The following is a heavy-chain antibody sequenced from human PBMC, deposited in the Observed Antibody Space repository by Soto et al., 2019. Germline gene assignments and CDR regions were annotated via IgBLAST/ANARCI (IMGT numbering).Heavy chain of an antibody. Sequence: PGGSLRLSCAASGFTFSSYGMHWVRQAPGKGLEWVAVISYDGSNKYYADSVKGRFTISRDNSKNTLYLQMNSLRAEDTAVYYCAKDSLLVGYYDFWSGYPKKSNFDYWGQGTLVTVSS. D-gene: IGHD3-3*01. V-gene: IGHV3-30*18. J-gene: IGHJ4*02. CDR1: GFTFSSYG. CDR2: ISYDGSNK. CDR3: AKDSLLVGYYDFWSGYPKKSNFDY.